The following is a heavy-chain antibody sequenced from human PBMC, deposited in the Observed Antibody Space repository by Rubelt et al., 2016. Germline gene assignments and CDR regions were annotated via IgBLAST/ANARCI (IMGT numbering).Heavy chain of an antibody. CDR3: ARGPDRFDY. Sequence: QVQLQQSGPGLVKPSQTLSLTCAISGDSVSRSSVGWNWIRQSPSRGLEWLGRTYYRSRWDNDYAVSVKSRITINPDTSKNQFSLQLKSVTPDDTAVYYCARGPDRFDYWGQGTPVTVSS. CDR2: TYYRSRWDN. J-gene: IGHJ4*02. CDR1: GDSVSRSSVG. V-gene: IGHV6-1*01.